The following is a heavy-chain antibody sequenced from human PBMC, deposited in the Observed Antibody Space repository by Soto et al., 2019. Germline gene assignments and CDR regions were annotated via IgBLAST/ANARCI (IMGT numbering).Heavy chain of an antibody. V-gene: IGHV1-18*01. CDR2: SSAHNGNT. D-gene: IGHD1-1*01. J-gene: IGHJ4*02. CDR1: GYAFTTYG. CDR3: ARGRYGDY. Sequence: QVHLVQSGAEVKKPGASVKVSCQGSGYAFTTYGITWVRQAPGQGLEWMGWSSAHNGNTNYAQKLQGRVTVTRDTSTSTAYMELRSLRYVDTAVYYCARGRYGDYWGQGALVTVSS.